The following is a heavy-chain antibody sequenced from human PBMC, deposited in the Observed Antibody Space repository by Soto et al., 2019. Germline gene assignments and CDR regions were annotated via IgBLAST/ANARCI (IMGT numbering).Heavy chain of an antibody. CDR1: GYTFTSYG. Sequence: ASVKVSCKASGYTFTSYGISWVRQAPGQGLEWMGWISAYNGNTNYAQKLQGRVTMTTDTSTSTAYMELRSLRSDDTAVYYCARDRGDCTNGVCYTWQWLAAFDYWGQGTLVTVSS. V-gene: IGHV1-18*01. CDR3: ARDRGDCTNGVCYTWQWLAAFDY. CDR2: ISAYNGNT. J-gene: IGHJ4*02. D-gene: IGHD2-8*01.